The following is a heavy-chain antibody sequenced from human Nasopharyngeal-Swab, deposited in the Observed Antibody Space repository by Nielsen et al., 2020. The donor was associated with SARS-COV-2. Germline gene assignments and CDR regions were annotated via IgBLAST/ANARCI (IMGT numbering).Heavy chain of an antibody. Sequence: GSLSLSCAASGFTFSDYWMHWVRQAPGKGLVWVSRINPAGSTTDYEDSVRGRFTISRDNAKNTLYLQMNSLTVEDSAVYFCTRAGSYRFDYWGQGTLVTVSS. CDR2: INPAGSTT. V-gene: IGHV3-74*01. J-gene: IGHJ4*02. D-gene: IGHD1-26*01. CDR1: GFTFSDYW. CDR3: TRAGSYRFDY.